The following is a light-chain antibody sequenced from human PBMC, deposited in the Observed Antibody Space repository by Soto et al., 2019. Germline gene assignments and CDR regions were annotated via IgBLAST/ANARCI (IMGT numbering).Light chain of an antibody. Sequence: GTVSLSKRERATLSCRFSQSVSSSYLAWYQQKPGQAPRLLIYGASSRATGIPDRFSGSGSGTDFTLTISRLEPEHFAVYYCQQYVTSPLTFGGGTKV. V-gene: IGKV3-20*01. J-gene: IGKJ4*01. CDR1: QSVSSSY. CDR2: GAS. CDR3: QQYVTSPLT.